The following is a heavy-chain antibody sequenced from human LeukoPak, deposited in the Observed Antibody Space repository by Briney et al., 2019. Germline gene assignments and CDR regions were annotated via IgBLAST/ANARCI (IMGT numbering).Heavy chain of an antibody. D-gene: IGHD3-22*01. Sequence: SETLSLTCTVSGGSVISGTYNWNWIRQPPGKGLEWIGYIYHSGSTNYNPSLKSRATISVDTSKNQFSLKLSYVTAADTAVYYCARDEDNSGRYYYYMDVWGKGTTVTVSS. CDR2: IYHSGST. CDR3: ARDEDNSGRYYYYMDV. J-gene: IGHJ6*03. CDR1: GGSVISGTYN. V-gene: IGHV4-61*01.